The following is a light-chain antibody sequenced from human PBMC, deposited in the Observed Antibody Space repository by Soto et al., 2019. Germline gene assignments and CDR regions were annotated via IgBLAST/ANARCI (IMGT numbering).Light chain of an antibody. CDR3: TTWDDSLNGPV. Sequence: QSVLTQPASVSGSRGQSIIISCVGRNTDVGQDKSVSWYQQGPGKAPKLLIFSNDQRPSGVPDRFSGSKSGTSASLAISGLQSEDEADYFCTTWDDSLNGPVFGGGTQLTVL. CDR2: SND. V-gene: IGLV1-44*01. CDR1: NTDVGQDKS. J-gene: IGLJ2*01.